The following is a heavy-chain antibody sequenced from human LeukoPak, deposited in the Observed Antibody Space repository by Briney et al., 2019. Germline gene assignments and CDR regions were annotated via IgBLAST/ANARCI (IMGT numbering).Heavy chain of an antibody. V-gene: IGHV4-34*01. CDR3: ARRMTTVTTRRYNWFDP. CDR2: INHSGST. Sequence: SETLSLTCAVYGGSFSGYYWSWIRQPPGKGLEWIGEINHSGSTNYNPSLRSRVTISVDTSKNQSSLKLSSVTAADTAVYYCARRMTTVTTRRYNWFDPWGQGTLVTVSS. J-gene: IGHJ5*02. D-gene: IGHD4-11*01. CDR1: GGSFSGYY.